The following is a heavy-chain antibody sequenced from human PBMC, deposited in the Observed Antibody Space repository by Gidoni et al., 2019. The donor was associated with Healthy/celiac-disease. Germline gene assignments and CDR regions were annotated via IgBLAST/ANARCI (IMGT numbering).Heavy chain of an antibody. D-gene: IGHD6-19*01. CDR2: IYYSGST. J-gene: IGHJ4*02. Sequence: QVQLQESGPGLAKPSATLSLTCTVSAGSISSYYWSWIRQPPGKGLEWIGYIYYSGSTNYNPSLKSRVTISVDTSKNQFSLKLSSVTAADTAVYYCARVSIAVAGLVDYWGQGTLVTVSS. V-gene: IGHV4-59*07. CDR3: ARVSIAVAGLVDY. CDR1: AGSISSYY.